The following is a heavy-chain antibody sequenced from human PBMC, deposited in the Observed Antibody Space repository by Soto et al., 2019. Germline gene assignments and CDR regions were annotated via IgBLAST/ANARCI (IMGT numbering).Heavy chain of an antibody. CDR2: ISSSSSYI. CDR1: GFTFRSYI. V-gene: IGHV3-21*01. CDR3: ARDLSHLRDGYIFYFYYCLDV. D-gene: IGHD5-12*01. Sequence: SLRLSCTASGFTFRSYIMNWVRQAPGKGLEWVSSISSSSSYIYYADSVKGRFTISRDNAKNSLYLQMNSLRAEVTSVYYCARDLSHLRDGYIFYFYYCLDVWGQGTKVTAS. J-gene: IGHJ6*02.